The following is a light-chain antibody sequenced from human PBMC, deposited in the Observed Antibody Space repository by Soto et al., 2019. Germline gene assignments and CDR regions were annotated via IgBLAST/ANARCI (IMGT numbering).Light chain of an antibody. CDR3: QQRSNWSIA. V-gene: IGKV3-11*01. CDR1: QSVSSY. CDR2: DAS. J-gene: IGKJ5*01. Sequence: EIVLTQSPATLSLSPGERATLSCRASQSVSSYLAWYQQKPGQAPRLLIYDASNRATGIPARLSGSGSGTEFTLTISSLEPEDFSVYYCQQRSNWSIAFGQGTRLEI.